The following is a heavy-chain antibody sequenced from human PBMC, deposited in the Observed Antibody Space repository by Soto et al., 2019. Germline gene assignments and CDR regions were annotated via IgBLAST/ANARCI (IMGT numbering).Heavy chain of an antibody. V-gene: IGHV1-69*06. Sequence: QVQLVQSGAEVKKPGSSVKVSCKASGDSFNSYAISWVRQAPGQGLEWMGGIIPIFHTANHAQKFQARVTMTADKSASTAYMELSGLRSEDTAVYYCARVGYCNTTNCLFYYYHYGMDVWGQGTTVTVS. D-gene: IGHD2-2*01. CDR1: GDSFNSYA. CDR2: IIPIFHTA. CDR3: ARVGYCNTTNCLFYYYHYGMDV. J-gene: IGHJ6*02.